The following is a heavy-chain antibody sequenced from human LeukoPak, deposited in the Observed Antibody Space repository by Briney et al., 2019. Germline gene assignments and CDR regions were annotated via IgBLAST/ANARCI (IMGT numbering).Heavy chain of an antibody. CDR1: GGSFSGYY. V-gene: IGHV4-34*01. CDR3: AREGSSGYYYFDY. Sequence: SETLSLTCAVYGGSFSGYYWSWIRQPPGKGLEWIGEINHSGSTSYNPSLKSRVTISVDTSKNQFSLKLSSVTAADTAVYYCAREGSSGYYYFDYWGQGTLVTVSS. D-gene: IGHD3-22*01. J-gene: IGHJ4*02. CDR2: INHSGST.